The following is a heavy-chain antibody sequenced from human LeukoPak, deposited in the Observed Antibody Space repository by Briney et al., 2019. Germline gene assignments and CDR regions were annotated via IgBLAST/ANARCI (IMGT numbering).Heavy chain of an antibody. CDR3: AISPSSVEVTAILSA. CDR1: GYTFTSYD. V-gene: IGHV1-69*04. CDR2: IIPILGIA. D-gene: IGHD2-21*02. Sequence: GASVKVSCKASGYTFTSYDINWVRQAPGQGLEWMGRIIPILGIANYAQKFQGRVTITADKSTSTAYMELSSLRSEDTAVYYCAISPSSVEVTAILSAWGQGTLVTVSS. J-gene: IGHJ5*02.